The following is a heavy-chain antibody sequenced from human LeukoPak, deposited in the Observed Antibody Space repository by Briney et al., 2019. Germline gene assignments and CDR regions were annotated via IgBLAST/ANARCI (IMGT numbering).Heavy chain of an antibody. D-gene: IGHD6-19*01. CDR3: ARDKDLGAVAGTFDY. Sequence: GASVKVSCKASGYTFSTYGISWVRQAPGQGLEWMGWISAYNGHTNYAQKFRGRVTMTTDTSTSTAYMELTSLTSDDTAVYYCARDKDLGAVAGTFDYWGQGTLVTVSS. J-gene: IGHJ4*02. CDR1: GYTFSTYG. V-gene: IGHV1-18*01. CDR2: ISAYNGHT.